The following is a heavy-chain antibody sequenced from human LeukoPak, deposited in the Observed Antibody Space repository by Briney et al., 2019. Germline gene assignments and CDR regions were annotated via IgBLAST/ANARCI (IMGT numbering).Heavy chain of an antibody. CDR1: GGTFSSYA. J-gene: IGHJ6*02. V-gene: IGHV1-69*06. D-gene: IGHD3-10*02. CDR2: IIPIFGTA. Sequence: SVKVSCKASGGTFSSYAISWVRQAPGQGLEWMGGIIPIFGTANYAQKFQGRVTITADKSTSTAYMELSSLRSEDTAVYYCARGVFGELLPDYYYYGMDVWGQGTTVTVS. CDR3: ARGVFGELLPDYYYYGMDV.